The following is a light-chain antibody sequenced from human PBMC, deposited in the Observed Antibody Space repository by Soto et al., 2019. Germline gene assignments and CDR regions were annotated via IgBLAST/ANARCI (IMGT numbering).Light chain of an antibody. V-gene: IGLV1-44*01. CDR3: AAWDGSLNHIL. CDR1: SSNMGTNT. J-gene: IGLJ2*01. CDR2: SDN. Sequence: QSVLTQPPSASGTPGQRVTISCSGSSSNMGTNTVNWYHQLPRAAPKLLIYSDNQRPSGVPDRFSGSKSGTSASLAITGLQSEDEADYYCAAWDGSLNHILFGGGTKLTVL.